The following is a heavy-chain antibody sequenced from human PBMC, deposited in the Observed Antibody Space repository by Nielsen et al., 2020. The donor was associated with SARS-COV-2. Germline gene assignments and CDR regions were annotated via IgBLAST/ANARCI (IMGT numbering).Heavy chain of an antibody. D-gene: IGHD3-9*01. CDR1: GVIFDRYA. J-gene: IGHJ4*02. Sequence: GGSLRLSCVASGVIFDRYAMSWVRQTPGKGLEWVSAISGRGKNTYYADSVKGRFTISRDNSKNTVSLQMDSLRVEDTAIYHCAKEQKGSDWGSYFDYCGQGTLVPVSS. CDR3: AKEQKGSDWGSYFDY. CDR2: ISGRGKNT. V-gene: IGHV3-23*01.